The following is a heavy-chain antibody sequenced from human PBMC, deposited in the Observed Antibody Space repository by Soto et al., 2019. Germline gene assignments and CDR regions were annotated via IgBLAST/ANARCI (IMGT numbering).Heavy chain of an antibody. CDR2: ISYDGSNK. D-gene: IGHD3-22*01. V-gene: IGHV3-30-3*01. J-gene: IGHJ6*02. CDR1: GFTFSSYA. CDR3: ARERRDSSGLDV. Sequence: VQLVESGGGVVQPGRSLRLSCAASGFTFSSYAMHWVRQAPGKGLEWVAVISYDGSNKYYADSVKGRFTISRDNSKNTLYLQMNSLRAEDTAVYYCARERRDSSGLDVWGQGTTVTVSS.